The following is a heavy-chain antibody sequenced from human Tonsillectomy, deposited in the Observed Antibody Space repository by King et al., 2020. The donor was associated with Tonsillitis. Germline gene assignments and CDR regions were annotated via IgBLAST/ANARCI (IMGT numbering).Heavy chain of an antibody. J-gene: IGHJ6*02. D-gene: IGHD2-15*01. V-gene: IGHV4-59*01. Sequence: VQLQESGPGLVKPSETLSLTCTVSSGSISSYYWSWVRQPPGKGLEWIGCIYYSGTTYYNPSLKSRVTISVDTSKNQFSLRLSSVTAADTAVYYCATGGWSGYYYAMDVWGQGTTVTVSS. CDR3: ATGGWSGYYYAMDV. CDR1: SGSISSYY. CDR2: IYYSGTT.